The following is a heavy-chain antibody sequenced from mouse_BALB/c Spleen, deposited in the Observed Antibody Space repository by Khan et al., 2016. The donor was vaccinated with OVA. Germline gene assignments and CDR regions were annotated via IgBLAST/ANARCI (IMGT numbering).Heavy chain of an antibody. V-gene: IGHV5-17*02. Sequence: EVELVESGGGLVQPGGSRKLSCAASGFTFSSFGMHWVRQAPKKGLEWVAYISSGSSTIYYVDTVKGRFTISRDSSKNTLFLQMTSLRTEDTAMYYCARSGGNFHWYFDVWGEGTSVTVSS. CDR1: GFTFSSFG. CDR2: ISSGSSTI. CDR3: ARSGGNFHWYFDV. D-gene: IGHD2-1*01. J-gene: IGHJ1*01.